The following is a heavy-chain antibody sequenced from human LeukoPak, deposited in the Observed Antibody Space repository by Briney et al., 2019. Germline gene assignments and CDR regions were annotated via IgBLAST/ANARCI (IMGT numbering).Heavy chain of an antibody. CDR1: GFTFSSYA. J-gene: IGHJ4*02. V-gene: IGHV3-30-3*01. D-gene: IGHD6-6*01. Sequence: GGSLRLSCAASGFTFSSYAMHWVRQAPGKGLEWVAVISYDGSNKYYADSVKGRFTISRDNAKNSLYLQMNSLRAEDTAVYYCASGLSIAGSGLCYWGQGTLVTVSS. CDR2: ISYDGSNK. CDR3: ASGLSIAGSGLCY.